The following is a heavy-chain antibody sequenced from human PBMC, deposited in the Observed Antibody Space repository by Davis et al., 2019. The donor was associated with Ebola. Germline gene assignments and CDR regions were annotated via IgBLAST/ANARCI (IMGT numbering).Heavy chain of an antibody. J-gene: IGHJ4*02. D-gene: IGHD1-1*01. CDR1: GFTFSSYD. CDR3: ARGSENWNYVDY. V-gene: IGHV3-13*01. CDR2: IGTAGDT. Sequence: GGSLRLSCAASGFTFSSYDMQWVRQGTGKGLEWVSAIGTAGDTYYPGSVKGRFTISRDIAKNSLYLQMNSLRDEDTAVYYCARGSENWNYVDYWGQGTLVTVSS.